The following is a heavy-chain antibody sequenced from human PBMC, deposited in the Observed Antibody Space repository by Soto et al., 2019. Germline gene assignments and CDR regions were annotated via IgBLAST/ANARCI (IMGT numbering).Heavy chain of an antibody. D-gene: IGHD3-10*01. CDR3: ARLWSSNEGSS. V-gene: IGHV4-34*01. CDR1: GGSFRCYY. CDR2: INHSGGT. Sequence: SDTLSLTCSVHGGSFRCYYWSWIRQPPGKGLEWIGEINHSGGTNYNPSLKSRVSISVDASKNQFSLQLTSVTAADTAVYYCARLWSSNEGSSWGQGTLVTVSS. J-gene: IGHJ4*02.